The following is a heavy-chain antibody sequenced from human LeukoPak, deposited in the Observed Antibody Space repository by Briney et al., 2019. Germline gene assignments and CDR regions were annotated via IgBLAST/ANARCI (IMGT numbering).Heavy chain of an antibody. D-gene: IGHD3-10*01. CDR3: ARDPKSTITMVRGVII. CDR1: GFTFSSYA. J-gene: IGHJ4*02. V-gene: IGHV3-30-3*01. CDR2: ISYDGSNK. Sequence: GGSLRLSCAASGFTFSSYAMHWVRQAPGKGLEWVAVISYDGSNKYYADSVKGRFTISRDNAKNSLYLQMNSLRAEDTAVYYCARDPKSTITMVRGVIIWGQGTLVTVSS.